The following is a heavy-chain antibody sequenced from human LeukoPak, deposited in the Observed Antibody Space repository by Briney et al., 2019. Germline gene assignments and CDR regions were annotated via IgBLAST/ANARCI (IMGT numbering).Heavy chain of an antibody. CDR1: GGTFSSYT. CDR2: IIPILGIA. J-gene: IGHJ5*02. D-gene: IGHD3-3*01. Sequence: GSSVKVSCKASGGTFSSYTISWVRQAPGQGLEWMGRIIPILGIANYAQKFQGRVTITADKSTSTAYMELSSLRSEDTALYYCARDLADYDYNWFDPWGQGTLVTVSS. CDR3: ARDLADYDYNWFDP. V-gene: IGHV1-69*04.